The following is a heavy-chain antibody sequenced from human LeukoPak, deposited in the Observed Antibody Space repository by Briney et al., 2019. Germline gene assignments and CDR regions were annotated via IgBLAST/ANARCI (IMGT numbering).Heavy chain of an antibody. D-gene: IGHD5-12*01. J-gene: IGHJ4*02. CDR2: INPNSGGT. CDR3: ARAPPSYDGYFDY. Sequence: ASVKVSCKASGYTFTGYYMHWVRQAPGQGLEWMGWINPNSGGTNYAQKFQGRVTITRDTSASTAYMELSSLRSEDMAVYYCARAPPSYDGYFDYWGQGTLVTVSS. V-gene: IGHV1-2*02. CDR1: GYTFTGYY.